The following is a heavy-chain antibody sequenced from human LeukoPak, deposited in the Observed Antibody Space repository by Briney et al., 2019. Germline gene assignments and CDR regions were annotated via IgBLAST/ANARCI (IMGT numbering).Heavy chain of an antibody. J-gene: IGHJ4*02. CDR1: GFAFSSYA. CDR3: AKDSYGDYVDY. Sequence: GGSLRLSCAASGFAFSSYAMSWVRQAPGKGLEWVSAISGSGGSTYYADSVKGRFTISRDNSKNTPYLQMNSLRAEDTAVYYCAKDSYGDYVDYWGQGTLVTVSS. CDR2: ISGSGGST. V-gene: IGHV3-23*01. D-gene: IGHD4-17*01.